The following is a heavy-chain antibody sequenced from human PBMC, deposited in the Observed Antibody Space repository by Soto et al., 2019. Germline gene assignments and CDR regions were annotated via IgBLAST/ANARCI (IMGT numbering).Heavy chain of an antibody. V-gene: IGHV1-3*01. Sequence: QVQLVQSGAEVKKPGASVKVSCKASGYTFTNYAIHWVRQAPGQALEWMGWIDAGNGDTKYSQKFQGRVTITRDTAETTAYMELISLRSEDTAEYYCARDRAFAGSVGVNWVDPWGQRKPVTVSS. CDR2: IDAGNGDT. CDR3: ARDRAFAGSVGVNWVDP. D-gene: IGHD3-10*01. J-gene: IGHJ5*02. CDR1: GYTFTNYA.